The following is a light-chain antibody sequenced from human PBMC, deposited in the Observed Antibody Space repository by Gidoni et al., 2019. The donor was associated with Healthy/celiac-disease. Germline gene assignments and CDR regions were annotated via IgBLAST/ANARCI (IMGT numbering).Light chain of an antibody. CDR1: SSNIGSNY. CDR2: RNN. Sequence: QSVLTQPPSASGTPGQRVTISCSRSSSNIGSNYVYWYQQLPGTAPKLLIYRNNQRPSGVPDRFSGSKSGTSASLAISGLRSEDEADYYCAAWDDILSGQVFGGGTKLTVL. CDR3: AAWDDILSGQV. V-gene: IGLV1-47*01. J-gene: IGLJ3*02.